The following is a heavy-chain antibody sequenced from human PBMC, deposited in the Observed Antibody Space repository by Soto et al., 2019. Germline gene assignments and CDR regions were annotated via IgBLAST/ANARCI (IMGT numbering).Heavy chain of an antibody. Sequence: PSETLCLTCTVAGGSLSSGPYSWGWIRQPPEKGLEWIGTFSYSGSTYYNPSLESRVTISVDTSKNQFSLKVSSVTAADTAMYYCARLGGYCSTTTCYGYYAMDVWGQGTTVTVSS. J-gene: IGHJ6*02. D-gene: IGHD2-2*01. CDR3: ARLGGYCSTTTCYGYYAMDV. CDR2: FSYSGST. V-gene: IGHV4-39*01. CDR1: GGSLSSGPYS.